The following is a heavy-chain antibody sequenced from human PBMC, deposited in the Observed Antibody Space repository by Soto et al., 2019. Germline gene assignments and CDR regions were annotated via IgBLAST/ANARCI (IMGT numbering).Heavy chain of an antibody. CDR3: ARGQITDYHSSTYFALRGDFDY. Sequence: QVQLRESGPGLVRPSETLSLKCTVAGGSISNGGNYWSWIRHHPGKGLECIGYIYYTGSTYYNPSLQSRVTLSVDTSENQFSLKLTSVTAADTAVYYCARGQITDYHSSTYFALRGDFDYWGQGSLVTVSS. J-gene: IGHJ4*02. CDR2: IYYTGST. CDR1: GGSISNGGNY. V-gene: IGHV4-31*03. D-gene: IGHD3-22*01.